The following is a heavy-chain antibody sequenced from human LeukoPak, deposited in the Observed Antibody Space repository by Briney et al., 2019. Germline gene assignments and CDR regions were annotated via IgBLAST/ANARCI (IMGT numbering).Heavy chain of an antibody. D-gene: IGHD6-6*01. Sequence: PSETLSLTCAVYGGSFSGYYWSWIRQPPGKGLEWIGEINHSGSTNYNPSLKSRVTISVDTSKNQFSLKLSSVTAADTAVYYCARRPSFRARPLDYWGQGTLVTVSS. V-gene: IGHV4-34*01. CDR1: GGSFSGYY. CDR3: ARRPSFRARPLDY. J-gene: IGHJ4*02. CDR2: INHSGST.